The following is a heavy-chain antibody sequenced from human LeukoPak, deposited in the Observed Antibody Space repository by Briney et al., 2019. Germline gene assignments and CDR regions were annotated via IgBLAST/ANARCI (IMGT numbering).Heavy chain of an antibody. V-gene: IGHV4-38-2*02. J-gene: IGHJ4*02. CDR1: GYSISSGYY. CDR3: AREERGDSSGWYLYFVY. CDR2: IYHSGST. D-gene: IGHD6-19*01. Sequence: SETLSLTCTVSGYSISSGYYWGWIRQPPGKGLEWIGSIYHSGSTYYNPSLKSRVTISVDTSKNQFSLKLSSVTAADTAVYYCAREERGDSSGWYLYFVYWGQGTLVTVSS.